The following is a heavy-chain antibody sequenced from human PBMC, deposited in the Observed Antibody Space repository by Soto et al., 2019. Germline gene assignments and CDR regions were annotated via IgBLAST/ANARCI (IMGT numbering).Heavy chain of an antibody. V-gene: IGHV4-39*01. CDR3: ARPGNYGSGSYLYYLDY. D-gene: IGHD3-10*01. CDR2: IYYSGST. Sequence: QLQLQESGPGLVKPSETLSLTCTVSGGSISSSSYYWGWIRQPPGKGPEWIGSIYYSGSTYYNPSLKSRVPISVDTSKNQFSLKLSSVTAADTAVYYCARPGNYGSGSYLYYLDYWGQGTLVTVSS. J-gene: IGHJ4*02. CDR1: GGSISSSSYY.